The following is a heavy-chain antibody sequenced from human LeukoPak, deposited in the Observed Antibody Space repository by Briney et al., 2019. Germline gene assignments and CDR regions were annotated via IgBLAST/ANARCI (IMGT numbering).Heavy chain of an antibody. CDR3: ASREDGWFDY. V-gene: IGHV4-59*12. CDR1: GGSINSYY. D-gene: IGHD6-19*01. CDR2: IYYSGST. J-gene: IGHJ4*02. Sequence: SETLSLTCTVSGGSINSYYWSWIRQPPGKGLEWIGYIYYSGSTNYNPSLKSRVTISVDTSKNQFSLKLSSVTAADTAVYYCASREDGWFDYWGQGTLVTVSS.